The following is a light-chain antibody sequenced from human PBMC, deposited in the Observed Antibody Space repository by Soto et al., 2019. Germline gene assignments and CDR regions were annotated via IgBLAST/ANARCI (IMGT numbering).Light chain of an antibody. Sequence: EIVLRQSPATLSLSPGERATISCRASQSVGSYLGWYQQKPGQPPRLLIYDASNRATGIPARFSGSGSGTDFTLIISSLKPEDFAVYYCQQRSNWPPEITFGQGTRLDIK. CDR1: QSVGSY. J-gene: IGKJ5*01. V-gene: IGKV3-11*01. CDR2: DAS. CDR3: QQRSNWPPEIT.